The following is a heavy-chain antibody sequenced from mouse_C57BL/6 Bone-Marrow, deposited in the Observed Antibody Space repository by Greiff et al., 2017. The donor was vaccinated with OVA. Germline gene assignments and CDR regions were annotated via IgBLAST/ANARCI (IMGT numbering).Heavy chain of an antibody. Sequence: QVTLKVCGPGILQPSQTLSLTCSFSGFSLSTFGMGVGWIRQPPGKGLEWLAHIWWGDDKYYNTALKSGLTISKDTSNNQVFLKIANVDTADTATYYCARIDYPSSFAYWGQGTLVTVSA. D-gene: IGHD3-1*01. J-gene: IGHJ3*01. CDR1: GFSLSTFGMG. CDR3: ARIDYPSSFAY. CDR2: IWWGDDK. V-gene: IGHV8-8*01.